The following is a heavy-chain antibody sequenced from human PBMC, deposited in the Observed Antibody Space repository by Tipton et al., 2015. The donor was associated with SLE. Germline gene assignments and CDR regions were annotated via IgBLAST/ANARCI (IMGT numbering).Heavy chain of an antibody. CDR3: ARHLRGLSGYGEGPFDY. V-gene: IGHV4-39*01. Sequence: TLSLTCTVSGGSISSSVYYWAWIRQPPGKGLEWIGSLYFSGNTDYNPSLKSRVTISVDTSKNHLSLKVNSVTAADTAMYYCARHLRGLSGYGEGPFDYWGQGTLVTVSS. CDR1: GGSISSSVYY. D-gene: IGHD5-12*01. CDR2: LYFSGNT. J-gene: IGHJ4*02.